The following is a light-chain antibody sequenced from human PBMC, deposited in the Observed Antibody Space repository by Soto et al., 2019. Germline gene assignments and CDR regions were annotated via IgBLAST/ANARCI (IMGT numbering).Light chain of an antibody. CDR1: QGISSA. V-gene: IGKV1-13*02. CDR2: DAS. Sequence: AIQLTQSPSSLSASVGDRVTITCRASQGISSALAWYQQRSGKAPKLLIYDASSLERGVPSRFSGSGSGTDFTLTISSLQPEDFATYYCQQFNTYPRTFGQGTKVEIK. CDR3: QQFNTYPRT. J-gene: IGKJ1*01.